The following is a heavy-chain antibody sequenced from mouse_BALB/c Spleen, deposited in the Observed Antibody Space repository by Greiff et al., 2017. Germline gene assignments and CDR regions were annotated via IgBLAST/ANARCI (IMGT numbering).Heavy chain of an antibody. D-gene: IGHD1-1*02. Sequence: QVQLQQSGAELVRPGSSVKISCKASGYAFSSYWMNWVKQRPGQGLEWIGQIYPGDGDTNYNGKFKGKATLTADKSSSTAYMQLSSLTSEDSAVYFCAREGNYGFAYWGQGTLVTVSA. V-gene: IGHV1-80*01. CDR3: AREGNYGFAY. CDR2: IYPGDGDT. J-gene: IGHJ3*01. CDR1: GYAFSSYW.